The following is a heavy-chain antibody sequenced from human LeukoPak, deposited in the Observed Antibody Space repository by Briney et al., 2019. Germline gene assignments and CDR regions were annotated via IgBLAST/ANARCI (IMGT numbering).Heavy chain of an antibody. CDR2: LSGGGFVT. CDR1: GFTFSSYA. Sequence: PGGSLRLSCTASGFTFSSYAMNWVRQAPGKGLEWVSLLSGGGFVTPFEASVKGRFTTSRDNSENKLYLQMTSLRAEDTAVYYCAKKRFPGTGGNSLDYWGPGTVVTVSS. J-gene: IGHJ4*02. V-gene: IGHV3-23*02. D-gene: IGHD1-7*01. CDR3: AKKRFPGTGGNSLDY.